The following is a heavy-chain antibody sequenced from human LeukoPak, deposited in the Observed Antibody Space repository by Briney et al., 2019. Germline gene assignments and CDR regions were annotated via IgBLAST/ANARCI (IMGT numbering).Heavy chain of an antibody. D-gene: IGHD5-12*01. J-gene: IGHJ6*02. Sequence: SVTVSCKASGGTFSSYAISWVRQAPGQGLEWMGRIIPILGIANYAQKFQGRVTITADKSTSTAYMELSSLRSEDTAVYYCASTRWLHHYYGMDVWGQGTTVTVSS. CDR2: IIPILGIA. CDR1: GGTFSSYA. CDR3: ASTRWLHHYYGMDV. V-gene: IGHV1-69*04.